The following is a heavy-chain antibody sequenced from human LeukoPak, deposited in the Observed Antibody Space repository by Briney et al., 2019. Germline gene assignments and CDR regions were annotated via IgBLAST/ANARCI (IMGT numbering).Heavy chain of an antibody. Sequence: SETLSLTCTVSGGSISSGGYYWSWIRQHPGKGLEWIGYIYYSGSTYYNPSLKSRVTISVDTSKNQFSLKLSSVTAADTAVYYCARDSSSGWYGDYYYMDVWGKGTTVTVSS. CDR2: IYYSGST. J-gene: IGHJ6*03. D-gene: IGHD6-19*01. CDR1: GGSISSGGYY. CDR3: ARDSSSGWYGDYYYMDV. V-gene: IGHV4-31*03.